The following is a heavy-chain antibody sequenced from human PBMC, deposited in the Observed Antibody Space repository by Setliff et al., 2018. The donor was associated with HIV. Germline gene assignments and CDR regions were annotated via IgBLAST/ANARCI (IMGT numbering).Heavy chain of an antibody. V-gene: IGHV4-39*01. D-gene: IGHD1-1*01. CDR2: ISYSGNSLYNSEKT. Sequence: SETLSLTCLVSGVPVGTTGYYWGWIRQPPGKTPEWIGSISYSGNSLYNSEKTYYNPSLKSRTTISVDTSKSHVSLKLTSVTVADTAVYFCARHWYSSPVTTWGQGTLVTVSS. CDR3: ARHWYSSPVTT. CDR1: GVPVGTTGYY. J-gene: IGHJ5*02.